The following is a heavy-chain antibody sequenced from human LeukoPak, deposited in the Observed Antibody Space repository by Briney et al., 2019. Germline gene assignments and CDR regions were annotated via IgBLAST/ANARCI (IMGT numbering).Heavy chain of an antibody. CDR1: GGSISSGSYY. V-gene: IGHV4-61*02. D-gene: IGHD5-18*01. CDR3: TSGSGGYSYGSYYFDY. CDR2: IYTSGST. J-gene: IGHJ4*02. Sequence: SQTLSLTCTVSGGSISSGSYYWGWIRQPAGKGLEWIGRIYTSGSTNYNPSLKSRVTISVDTSKNRFSLKLSSVTAADTAVYYCTSGSGGYSYGSYYFDYWGQGTLVTVSS.